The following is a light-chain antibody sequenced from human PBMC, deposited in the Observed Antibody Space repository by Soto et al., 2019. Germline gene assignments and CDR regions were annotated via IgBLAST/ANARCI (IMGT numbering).Light chain of an antibody. V-gene: IGKV1-5*03. Sequence: DIQMTQSPSTLSASVGDRVTITCRASQSISSGLAWYQQKPGKAPKLLIYTASSSESGVPSRFSGSGSGTELTLTISSLQPDDFASYYCQQYKTLFTFGQGTKLEIK. CDR3: QQYKTLFT. CDR1: QSISSG. J-gene: IGKJ2*01. CDR2: TAS.